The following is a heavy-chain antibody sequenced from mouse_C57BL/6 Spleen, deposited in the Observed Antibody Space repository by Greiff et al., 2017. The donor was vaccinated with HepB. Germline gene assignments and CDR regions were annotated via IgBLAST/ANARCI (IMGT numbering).Heavy chain of an antibody. CDR2: IYPGDGDT. Sequence: QVQLQQSGPELVKPGASVKLSCKASGYTFSSSWMNWVKQRPGQGLEWIGRIYPGDGDTNYNGKFKGKATLTADKSSSTAYMQLSSLTSEDSAVYFCGRVNYSNYHWAMDYWGQGTSVTVSS. CDR3: GRVNYSNYHWAMDY. J-gene: IGHJ4*01. CDR1: GYTFSSSW. D-gene: IGHD2-5*01. V-gene: IGHV1-82*01.